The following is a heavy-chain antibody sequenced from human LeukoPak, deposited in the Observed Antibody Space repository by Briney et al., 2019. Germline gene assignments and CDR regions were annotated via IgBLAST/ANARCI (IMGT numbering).Heavy chain of an antibody. CDR2: ISGSGGST. V-gene: IGHV3-23*01. D-gene: IGHD3-22*01. Sequence: PGGSLRHSCAASGFTFSSYAMSWVRQAPGKGLEWVSAISGSGGSTYYADSVKGRFTISRDNSKNTLYLQMNSLRAEDTAVYYCAKALMIVVVNGFDYWGQGTLVTVSS. CDR3: AKALMIVVVNGFDY. J-gene: IGHJ4*02. CDR1: GFTFSSYA.